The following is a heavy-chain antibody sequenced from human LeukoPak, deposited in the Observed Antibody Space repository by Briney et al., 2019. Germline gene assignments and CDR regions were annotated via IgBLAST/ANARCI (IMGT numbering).Heavy chain of an antibody. V-gene: IGHV3-23*01. CDR1: GFTFSSYW. Sequence: PGGSLRLSCAASGFTFSSYWMSWVRQAPGKGLEWVSAISGSGGSTYYADSVKGRFSISRDNSKNTLYVQMNSLRVEDTAVYYCVKDESRYYASGSYDPGLYYFDYWGQGTLVTVSS. CDR2: ISGSGGST. CDR3: VKDESRYYASGSYDPGLYYFDY. D-gene: IGHD3-10*01. J-gene: IGHJ4*02.